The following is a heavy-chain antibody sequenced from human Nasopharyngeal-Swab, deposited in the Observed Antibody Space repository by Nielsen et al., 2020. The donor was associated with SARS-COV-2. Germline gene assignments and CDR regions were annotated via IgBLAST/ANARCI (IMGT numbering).Heavy chain of an antibody. CDR1: EFTCRDDW. D-gene: IGHD3-10*01. V-gene: IGHV3-7*01. J-gene: IGHJ4*02. CDR3: ARVGGRNSPMGS. CDR2: IKQDGSEK. Sequence: GESLKISCVASEFTCRDDWMSWVRQAPAKGLEWVASIKQDGSEKYYVDSVKGRFTISRDNAKNSLFLQMDSLRTEDTAFYYCARVGGRNSPMGSWGQGTLVTVSS.